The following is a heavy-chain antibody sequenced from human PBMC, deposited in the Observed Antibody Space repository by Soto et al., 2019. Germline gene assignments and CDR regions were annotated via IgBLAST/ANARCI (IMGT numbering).Heavy chain of an antibody. J-gene: IGHJ6*02. CDR1: GGSISSYY. V-gene: IGHV4-59*01. CDR2: IYYSGST. Sequence: SETLSLTCTVSGGSISSYYWSWIRQPPGKGLEWIGYIYYSGSTNYNPSLKSRVTISVDTSKNQFSLKLSSVTAADTAVYYCAGGPGVAAALSYYHYYGMDVWGQGTTVTVS. D-gene: IGHD6-13*01. CDR3: AGGPGVAAALSYYHYYGMDV.